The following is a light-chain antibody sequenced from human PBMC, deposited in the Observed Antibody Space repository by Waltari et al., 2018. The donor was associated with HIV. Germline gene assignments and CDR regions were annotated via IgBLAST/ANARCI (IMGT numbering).Light chain of an antibody. CDR1: QDIHIY. V-gene: IGKV1-33*01. CDR3: QHYDNDPRDT. Sequence: DIQLTQPPSFLSASVGDGVTITHLPSQDIHIYLFWYQLTPGKATHFLIFDAASLERGVPSRCSGSGSGTEVTFTITNLQPEDNATYYCQHYDNDPRDTFGHGTKLEIK. CDR2: DAA. J-gene: IGKJ2*01.